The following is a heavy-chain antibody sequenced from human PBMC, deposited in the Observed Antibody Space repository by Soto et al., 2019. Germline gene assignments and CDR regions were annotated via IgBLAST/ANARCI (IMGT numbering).Heavy chain of an antibody. Sequence: QGQLQQGGAGLLKPSETLSLTCAVYGGSFSGYYWSWIRQPPGKGLEWIGEINHSGSTNYNPHLNSRVTISVDTSTNQFSLKLTSVTAADTAVYYCARAGGYCRGGSCYSRWFDPWGQGTLVTVSS. V-gene: IGHV4-34*01. CDR2: INHSGST. CDR1: GGSFSGYY. D-gene: IGHD2-15*01. J-gene: IGHJ5*02. CDR3: ARAGGYCRGGSCYSRWFDP.